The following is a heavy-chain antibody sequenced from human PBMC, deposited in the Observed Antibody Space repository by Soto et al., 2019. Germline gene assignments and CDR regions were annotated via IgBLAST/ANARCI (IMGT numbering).Heavy chain of an antibody. Sequence: SETLSLTCTVSGGSISSSSYYWGWIRQPPGKGLEWIGSIYYSGSTYYNPSLKSRVTISVDTSKNQFSLKLSSVTAADTAVYYCARGPKAPYGDYRNWFDPWGQGTLVTVSS. CDR2: IYYSGST. V-gene: IGHV4-39*01. CDR1: GGSISSSSYY. CDR3: ARGPKAPYGDYRNWFDP. D-gene: IGHD4-17*01. J-gene: IGHJ5*02.